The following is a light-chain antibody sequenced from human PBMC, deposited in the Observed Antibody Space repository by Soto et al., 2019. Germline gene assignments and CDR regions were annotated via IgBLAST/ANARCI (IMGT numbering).Light chain of an antibody. CDR3: SSYTISSSYV. Sequence: QSALTQPASVSGSPGQSITISCTGTSSDVGGYDYVSWYQQHPGKAPKLMIYEVSNRPSGVSNRFSGSKSGNTASLTISGLKDEDEADYYCSSYTISSSYVFGTGTKVTVL. CDR1: SSDVGGYDY. CDR2: EVS. V-gene: IGLV2-14*01. J-gene: IGLJ1*01.